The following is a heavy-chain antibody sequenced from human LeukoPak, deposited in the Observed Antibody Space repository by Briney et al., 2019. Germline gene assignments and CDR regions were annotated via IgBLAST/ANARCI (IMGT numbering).Heavy chain of an antibody. CDR1: GYTFTSYG. V-gene: IGHV1-18*01. CDR3: AKSRTTVTGFDY. CDR2: ISAYNGNT. J-gene: IGHJ4*02. Sequence: ASVKVSCKASGYTFTSYGISWVRQAPGQGLEWMGWISAYNGNTNYAQKLQGRVTMTTDTPTSTAYMELRSLRSDDTAVYYCAKSRTTVTGFDYWGQGTLVTVSS. D-gene: IGHD4-17*01.